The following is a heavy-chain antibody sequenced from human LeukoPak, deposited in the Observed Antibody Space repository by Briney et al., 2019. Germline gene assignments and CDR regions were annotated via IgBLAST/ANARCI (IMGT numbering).Heavy chain of an antibody. Sequence: GGSLRLSCAASGFTFSSYAMSWVRPAPGKGLEWVSAISGSGGSTYYADSVKGRFTISRDNSKNTLYLQMNSLRAEDTAVYYCAKIAQYCSGGSCSPDAFDIWGQGTMVTVSS. J-gene: IGHJ3*02. V-gene: IGHV3-23*01. CDR1: GFTFSSYA. D-gene: IGHD2-15*01. CDR3: AKIAQYCSGGSCSPDAFDI. CDR2: ISGSGGST.